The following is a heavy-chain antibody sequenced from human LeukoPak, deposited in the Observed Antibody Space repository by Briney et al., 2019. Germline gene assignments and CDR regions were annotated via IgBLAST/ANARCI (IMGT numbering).Heavy chain of an antibody. J-gene: IGHJ5*02. CDR3: ARDFYGYNSGWSTFTPWFDP. V-gene: IGHV4-34*01. Sequence: PSETLSLTCAVYGGSFSGYYWSWIRQPPGKGLEWIGEINHSGSTNYNPSLKSRVTISVDTSKNQFSLKLSSVTAADTAVYYCARDFYGYNSGWSTFTPWFDPWGQGTLVTVSS. CDR2: INHSGST. CDR1: GGSFSGYY. D-gene: IGHD6-19*01.